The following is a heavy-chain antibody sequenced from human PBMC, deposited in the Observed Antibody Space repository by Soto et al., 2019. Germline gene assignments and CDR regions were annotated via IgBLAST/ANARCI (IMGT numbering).Heavy chain of an antibody. V-gene: IGHV4-34*01. Sequence: QVQLQQWGAGLLKPSETLSLTCAVYGGSLSGYYWSWIRQPPGKGLEWIGEINHSGSTNYNPSLKSRVTIAVDTSKNQFSLKLSSVTAADTAVYYCAAGGDYVNWYFDLWGRGTLVTVSS. CDR3: AAGGDYVNWYFDL. CDR1: GGSLSGYY. CDR2: INHSGST. J-gene: IGHJ2*01. D-gene: IGHD4-17*01.